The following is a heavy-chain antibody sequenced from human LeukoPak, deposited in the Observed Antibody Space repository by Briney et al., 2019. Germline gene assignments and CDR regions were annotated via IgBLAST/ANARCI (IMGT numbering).Heavy chain of an antibody. CDR3: AKALVRYDY. D-gene: IGHD4-17*01. CDR2: ISGSGGST. Sequence: ETLSLTCTVSGGSISSYYWSWIRQPAGKGLEWVSAISGSGGSTYYADSVKGRFTISRDNSKNTLYLQMNSLRAEDTAVYYCAKALVRYDYWGQGTLVTVSS. J-gene: IGHJ4*02. CDR1: GGSISSYY. V-gene: IGHV3-23*01.